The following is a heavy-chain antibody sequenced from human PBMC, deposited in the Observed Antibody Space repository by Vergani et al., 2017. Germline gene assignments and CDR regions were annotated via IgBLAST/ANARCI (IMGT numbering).Heavy chain of an antibody. CDR1: GGSISSSSYY. CDR2: IYYSGST. CDR3: ATNGARESGSTPFDY. Sequence: QLQLQESGPGLVKPSETLSLTCTVSGGSISSSSYYWGWIRQPPGKGLEWIGGIYYSGSTYYNPSLKSRVTISVDTSKNQFSLKLSSVTAADTAVYYCATNGARESGSTPFDYWGQGTLVTVSS. D-gene: IGHD5-12*01. J-gene: IGHJ4*02. V-gene: IGHV4-39*01.